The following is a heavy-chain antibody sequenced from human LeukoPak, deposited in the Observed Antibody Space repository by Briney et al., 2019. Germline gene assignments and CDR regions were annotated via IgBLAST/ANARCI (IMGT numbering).Heavy chain of an antibody. D-gene: IGHD3-10*02. CDR2: ISGSGGST. Sequence: GGTLRLSCAASGFTFSSYGMSWVRQAPGKGLEWVSAISGSGGSTYYADSVKGRLTISRDNSKNTLYLQMNSLRAEDTAVYYCAELGITMIGGVWGKGTTVTISS. CDR1: GFTFSSYG. J-gene: IGHJ6*04. CDR3: AELGITMIGGV. V-gene: IGHV3-23*01.